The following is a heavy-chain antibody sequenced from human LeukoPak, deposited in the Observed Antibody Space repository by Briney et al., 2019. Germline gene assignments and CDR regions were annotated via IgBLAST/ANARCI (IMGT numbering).Heavy chain of an antibody. D-gene: IGHD3-9*01. CDR1: GGSFSGYY. CDR3: ARGPLRYFDGPLDY. J-gene: IGHJ4*02. CDR2: INHSGST. Sequence: KPSETLSLTCAVYGGSFSGYYWSWIRQPPGKGLEWIGEINHSGSTNYNPSLKSRVTISVDTSKNQFSLKLSSVTAADTAVYYCARGPLRYFDGPLDYWGQGTLVTVSS. V-gene: IGHV4-34*01.